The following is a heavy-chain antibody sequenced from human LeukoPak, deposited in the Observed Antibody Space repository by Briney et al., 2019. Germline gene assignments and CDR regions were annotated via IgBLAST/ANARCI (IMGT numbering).Heavy chain of an antibody. CDR2: ISAYNGNT. J-gene: IGHJ6*02. V-gene: IGHV1-18*01. Sequence: GASVKVSCKASGYTFTSYGISWVRQAPGQGLEWMGWISAYNGNTNYAQKLQGRVTMTTDTSTSTAYMELRSLRSDDTAEYYCARDLYYGSGSYYNGYYYYGMDVWGQGTTVTVSS. CDR3: ARDLYYGSGSYYNGYYYYGMDV. CDR1: GYTFTSYG. D-gene: IGHD3-10*01.